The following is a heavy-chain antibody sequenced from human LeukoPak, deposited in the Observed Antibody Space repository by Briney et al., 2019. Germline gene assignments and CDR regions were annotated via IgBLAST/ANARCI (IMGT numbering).Heavy chain of an antibody. D-gene: IGHD6-6*01. Sequence: PGGSLRLSCAASGFTFSSYWMHWVRQAPGKGLVWVSTIGSSGDSTYYADSVKGRFTISRDSSKNTLFLQMNSLRAEDTAVYFCAKLGSSTVAFDHWGQGTLVTVSS. CDR2: IGSSGDST. J-gene: IGHJ4*02. CDR3: AKLGSSTVAFDH. CDR1: GFTFSSYW. V-gene: IGHV3-23*01.